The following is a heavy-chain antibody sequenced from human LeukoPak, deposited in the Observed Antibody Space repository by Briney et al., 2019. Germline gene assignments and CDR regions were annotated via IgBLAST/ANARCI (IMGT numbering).Heavy chain of an antibody. Sequence: PSQTLSLTCTVSRGSISSGGYDWSWIRQPPGKGLEWIGYIYHSGSTYYNPSLKSRVTISVDRSKNQFSLKLSSVTAADTAVYYCASGGTLNWNYSRWGQGNLVTVSS. V-gene: IGHV4-30-2*01. CDR3: ASGGTLNWNYSR. CDR2: IYHSGST. D-gene: IGHD1-7*01. J-gene: IGHJ1*01. CDR1: RGSISSGGYD.